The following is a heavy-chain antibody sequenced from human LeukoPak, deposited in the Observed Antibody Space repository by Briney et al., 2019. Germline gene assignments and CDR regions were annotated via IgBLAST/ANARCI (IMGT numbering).Heavy chain of an antibody. Sequence: PSETLSLTCTVSGGSIGSFYWSWIRQPPGKGLEWIGYIYYTGSTNYNPSLKSRVTISVDTSKNQFSLKLSSVTAADTAVYYCVREQRSHDFSLGFYIAHGMDVWGQGTTVTVSS. CDR2: IYYTGST. V-gene: IGHV4-59*01. J-gene: IGHJ6*02. D-gene: IGHD3-3*01. CDR1: GGSIGSFY. CDR3: VREQRSHDFSLGFYIAHGMDV.